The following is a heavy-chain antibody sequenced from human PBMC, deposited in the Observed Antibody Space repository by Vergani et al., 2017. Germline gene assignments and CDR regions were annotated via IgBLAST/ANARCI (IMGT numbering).Heavy chain of an antibody. CDR1: GGTFSSYA. J-gene: IGHJ5*02. CDR2: IIPIFGTA. CDR3: ARLLGYCSSTSCYYAELWFDP. V-gene: IGHV1-69*12. Sequence: QVQLVQSGAEVKKPGSSVKVSCKASGGTFSSYAISWVRQAPGQGLEWMGGIIPIFGTANYAQKFQGRVKMTAEESTSTAYMELSSLRSEDTAVYYCARLLGYCSSTSCYYAELWFDPWGQGTLVTVSS. D-gene: IGHD2-2*01.